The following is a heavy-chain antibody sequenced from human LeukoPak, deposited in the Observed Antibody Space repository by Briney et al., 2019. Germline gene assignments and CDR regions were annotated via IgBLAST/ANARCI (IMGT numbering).Heavy chain of an antibody. D-gene: IGHD1-1*01. CDR2: ISSSSSTI. V-gene: IGHV3-48*01. Sequence: PGGSLRLSCAASGFTFSSYSMNWVRQAPGKGLEWVSYISSSSSTIYYADSVKGRFTISRDNAKNSLYLQMNSLRAEDTAVYYCARAFSSVNWNAFDYWGQGTLVTVSS. CDR1: GFTFSSYS. CDR3: ARAFSSVNWNAFDY. J-gene: IGHJ4*02.